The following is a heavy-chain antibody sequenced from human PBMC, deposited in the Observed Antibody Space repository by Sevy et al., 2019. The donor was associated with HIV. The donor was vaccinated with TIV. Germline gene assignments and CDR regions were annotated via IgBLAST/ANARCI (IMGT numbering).Heavy chain of an antibody. D-gene: IGHD3-10*01. CDR3: ARDLRTMVYGAGGMDV. CDR2: IKQDGSEK. J-gene: IGHJ6*02. V-gene: IGHV3-7*01. Sequence: GGSLRLSCAASGFTFSSYWMSWVRQAPGKGLEWVANIKQDGSEKYYVDSVKGRFTISRDNAKNSLYLQMNSLRAEDTAVYYCARDLRTMVYGAGGMDVWGQGTTVTVSS. CDR1: GFTFSSYW.